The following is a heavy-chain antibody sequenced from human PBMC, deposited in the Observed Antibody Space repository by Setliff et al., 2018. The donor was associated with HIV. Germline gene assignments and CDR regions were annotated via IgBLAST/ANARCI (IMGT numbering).Heavy chain of an antibody. Sequence: ASVKVSCKPSGSTFSTYDINWVRQATGQGLEWMGWMNPNSGNTGYAQKFQGRVTMTRNTSISTAYMELSSLRSDDTAVYYCARDPNVRWGSFESWGQGTLVTVSS. CDR1: GSTFSTYD. CDR3: ARDPNVRWGSFES. D-gene: IGHD2-21*01. J-gene: IGHJ4*02. CDR2: MNPNSGNT. V-gene: IGHV1-8*01.